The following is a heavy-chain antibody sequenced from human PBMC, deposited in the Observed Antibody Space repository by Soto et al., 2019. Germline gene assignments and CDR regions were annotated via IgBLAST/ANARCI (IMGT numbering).Heavy chain of an antibody. D-gene: IGHD5-12*01. CDR1: GYTFSAYW. CDR3: ARQYVSVPTILMLSYDF. Sequence: GESLKISCKGSGYTFSAYWIAWVRQMPGKGLEWMGLIFPSDSDTRYSPSFQGQVTISVDKSISTAYLQWSSLKASDTAIYYCARQYVSVPTILMLSYDFWGQGTLVTVTS. J-gene: IGHJ4*02. V-gene: IGHV5-51*01. CDR2: IFPSDSDT.